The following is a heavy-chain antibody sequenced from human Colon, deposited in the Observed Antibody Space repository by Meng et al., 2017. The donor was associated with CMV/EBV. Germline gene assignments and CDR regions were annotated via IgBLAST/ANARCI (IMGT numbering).Heavy chain of an antibody. CDR2: IRGNGGSA. J-gene: IGHJ4*02. CDR3: AKGSSSWWTDFDY. Sequence: GGSLRLSCAASGFTFSGYTMTWVRQAPGKGLEWVSRIRGNGGSAAYADSVQDRFTISRDNSQNTLYLQMNSLRADDTAVYYCAKGSSSWWTDFDYWGQGTLVTVSS. V-gene: IGHV3-23*01. CDR1: GFTFSGYT. D-gene: IGHD6-13*01.